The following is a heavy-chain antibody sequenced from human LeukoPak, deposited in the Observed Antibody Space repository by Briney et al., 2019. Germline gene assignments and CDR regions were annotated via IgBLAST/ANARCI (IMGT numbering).Heavy chain of an antibody. V-gene: IGHV3-21*01. J-gene: IGHJ4*02. D-gene: IGHD4-17*01. CDR1: GFTFSSYS. Sequence: KPGGSLRLSCAASGFTFSSYSMNWVRQAPGKGLEWVSSISSSSSYIYYADSVKGRFTISRDNAKNSLYLQMNSLRAEDTAVYYCAREGDYGDNFDYWGQGTLVTVSS. CDR2: ISSSSSYI. CDR3: AREGDYGDNFDY.